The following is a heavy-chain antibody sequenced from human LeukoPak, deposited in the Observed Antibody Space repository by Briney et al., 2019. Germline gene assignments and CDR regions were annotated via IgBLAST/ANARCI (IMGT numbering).Heavy chain of an antibody. CDR2: INHSGST. Sequence: PSETLSLTCAVYGGSFSGHYWSWIRQPPGKGLEWIGEINHSGSTNYNPSLKSRVTISVGTSKNQFSLKLSSVTAADTAVYYCARAPYYDFWSSYPTKLWANWFDPWGQGTLVTVSS. CDR1: GGSFSGHY. J-gene: IGHJ5*02. CDR3: ARAPYYDFWSSYPTKLWANWFDP. V-gene: IGHV4-34*01. D-gene: IGHD3-3*01.